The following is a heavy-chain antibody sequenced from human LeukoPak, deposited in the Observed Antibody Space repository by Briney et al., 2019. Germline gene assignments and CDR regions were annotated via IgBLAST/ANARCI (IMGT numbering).Heavy chain of an antibody. CDR2: IYYSGST. Sequence: SETLSLTCTVSGGSVSSGSCYWSWIRQPPGKGLEWIGYIYYSGSTNYNPSLKSRVTISVDTSKNQFSLKLSSVTAADTAVYYCARVESYTVFDYWGQGTLVTVSS. V-gene: IGHV4-61*01. CDR3: ARVESYTVFDY. D-gene: IGHD1-26*01. J-gene: IGHJ4*02. CDR1: GGSVSSGSCY.